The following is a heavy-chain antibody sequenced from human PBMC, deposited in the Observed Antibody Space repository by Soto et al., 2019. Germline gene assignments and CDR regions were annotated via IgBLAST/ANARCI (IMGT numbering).Heavy chain of an antibody. J-gene: IGHJ4*02. CDR2: INPNGGIT. CDR1: GYTFTSYY. CDR3: ARGGGFYDY. Sequence: ASVKVSCKASGYTFTSYYIHWVRQAPGQGLEWMGIINPNGGITSFAQKFQGRVTLTRDTSTSTVYMEMSSLRSEDTAVYFCARGGGFYDYWGQGTPVTV. D-gene: IGHD3-16*01. V-gene: IGHV1-46*01.